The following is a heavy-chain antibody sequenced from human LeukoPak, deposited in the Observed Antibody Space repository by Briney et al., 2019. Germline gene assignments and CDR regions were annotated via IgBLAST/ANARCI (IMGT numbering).Heavy chain of an antibody. CDR3: ATLTTVVTAYYFDY. CDR1: GGSIGSYY. J-gene: IGHJ4*02. V-gene: IGHV4-4*09. D-gene: IGHD4-23*01. CDR2: IYHSGST. Sequence: SETLSLTCTVSGGSIGSYYWSWIRQPPGKGLQWIGYIYHSGSTDYNPSLKSRVTISVDTSKSQFSLKLTSVTAADTAVYYCATLTTVVTAYYFDYWGQGTLVTVSS.